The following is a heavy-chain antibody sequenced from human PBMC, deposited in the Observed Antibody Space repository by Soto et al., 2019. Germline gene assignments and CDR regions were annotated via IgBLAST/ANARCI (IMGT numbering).Heavy chain of an antibody. D-gene: IGHD3-9*01. CDR1: DFTLSSYG. J-gene: IGHJ4*02. V-gene: IGHV3-23*01. Sequence: GGSLRLSCAASDFTLSSYGMTWVRQPPGKGLEWVSTIRGRGATTYYADSVKGRFTISRDDSKNTLYLQMNSLRVDDTAVYFCAKDGNYDVLAGYYYYWGQGTRVTVSS. CDR2: IRGRGATT. CDR3: AKDGNYDVLAGYYYY.